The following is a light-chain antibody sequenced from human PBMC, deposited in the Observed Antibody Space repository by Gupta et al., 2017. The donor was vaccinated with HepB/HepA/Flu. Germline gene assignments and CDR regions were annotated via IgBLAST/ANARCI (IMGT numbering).Light chain of an antibody. V-gene: IGKV3-15*01. Sequence: VVTTQSAATPSLSPGERATLSCRASQSLNTNLAWYQQKHGQAPTLLIYGASTRATGVPARFSGGGSGTEFNLPISGLQSEDFAVYYCQQYNNWPPWTFGQGTKVEI. J-gene: IGKJ1*01. CDR2: GAS. CDR1: QSLNTN. CDR3: QQYNNWPPWT.